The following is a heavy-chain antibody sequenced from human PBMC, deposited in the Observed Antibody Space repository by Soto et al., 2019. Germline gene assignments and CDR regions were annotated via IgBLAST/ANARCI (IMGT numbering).Heavy chain of an antibody. CDR3: AGDLDGLHDDNSGPYPRPG. J-gene: IGHJ1*01. V-gene: IGHV4-30-4*01. Sequence: SETLSLTCTVSGGSISSDDYYWSWIRQAPGRGLEWIGYIHSSGSIYYNPSLKSRATMSIDTARNQFSLKVSSVTVADTAVYYCAGDLDGLHDDNSGPYPRPGWGQGTLVTVSS. CDR1: GGSISSDDYY. D-gene: IGHD3-22*01. CDR2: IHSSGSI.